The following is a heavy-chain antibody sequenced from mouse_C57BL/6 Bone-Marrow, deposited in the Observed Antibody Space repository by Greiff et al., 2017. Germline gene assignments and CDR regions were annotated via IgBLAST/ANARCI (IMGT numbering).Heavy chain of an antibody. CDR1: GYTFTGSW. D-gene: IGHD2-3*01. CDR3: ARGDGYPLDY. V-gene: IGHV1-69*01. Sequence: VQLQQPGAELVMPGASVKLSCKASGYTFTGSWMHWVKQRPGQGLEWIGEIDPSDSYTNYNQKFKGKSTLTVDKSSSTAYMQLSSLTSEDSAVYYCARGDGYPLDYWGQGTTLTVSS. J-gene: IGHJ2*01. CDR2: IDPSDSYT.